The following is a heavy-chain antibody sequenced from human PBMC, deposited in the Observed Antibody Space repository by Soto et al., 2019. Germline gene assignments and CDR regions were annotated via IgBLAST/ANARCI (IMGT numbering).Heavy chain of an antibody. CDR1: GFTFSSYG. CDR2: ISYDGSNK. CDR3: AKDHVADGYNPYGMDV. V-gene: IGHV3-30*18. D-gene: IGHD5-12*01. J-gene: IGHJ6*02. Sequence: QVQLVESGGGVVQPGRSLRLSCAASGFTFSSYGMHWVRQAPGKGLEWVAVISYDGSNKYYADSVKGRFTISRDNSKNKLYLQMNSLRAEDTAVYYCAKDHVADGYNPYGMDVWGQGTTVTVSS.